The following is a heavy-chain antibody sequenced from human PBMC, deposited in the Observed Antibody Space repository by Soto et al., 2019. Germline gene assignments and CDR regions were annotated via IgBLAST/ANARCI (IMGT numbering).Heavy chain of an antibody. V-gene: IGHV3-23*01. D-gene: IGHD2-2*01. Sequence: GGSLRLSCAASGFTFTSFAASWVRQAPGKGLEWVSAISGSGGATYYADSVKGRFTVSRDNSRNTVYLQMNSLRAEDTAVYYCAKTSILLPAATNRGAPYNYYGLDVWGQGTTVTVSS. CDR2: ISGSGGAT. J-gene: IGHJ6*02. CDR1: GFTFTSFA. CDR3: AKTSILLPAATNRGAPYNYYGLDV.